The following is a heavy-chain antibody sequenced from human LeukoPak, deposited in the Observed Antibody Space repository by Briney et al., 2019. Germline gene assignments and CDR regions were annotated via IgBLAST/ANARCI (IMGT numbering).Heavy chain of an antibody. CDR3: ERATTVTTRFDY. CDR2: IYYSETA. CDR1: GASISSYY. Sequence: PETLSLTCTVSGASISSYYWSWIRQAPGKGLEWVGYIYYSETANYNHSLNSRVTISVDKSKNHLSLKLSPVTAAETSVYYCERATTVTTRFDYWGQGTLVTVSS. D-gene: IGHD4-17*01. V-gene: IGHV4-59*01. J-gene: IGHJ4*02.